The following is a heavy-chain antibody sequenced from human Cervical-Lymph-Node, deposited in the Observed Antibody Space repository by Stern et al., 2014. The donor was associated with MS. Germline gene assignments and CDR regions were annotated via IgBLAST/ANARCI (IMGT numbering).Heavy chain of an antibody. CDR1: GHTLTELS. J-gene: IGHJ4*02. CDR3: VNWGFDF. Sequence: VQLVESGAEVKKPGASVKVSCKVSGHTLTELSIHWVRQAPGKGLEWMGGFDPEQGETIYAQTFQGRVAMTEDTSTDPAYMELSNLRSDDAAMFYCVNWGFDFWGQGTLVAVSS. V-gene: IGHV1-24*01. CDR2: FDPEQGET. D-gene: IGHD7-27*01.